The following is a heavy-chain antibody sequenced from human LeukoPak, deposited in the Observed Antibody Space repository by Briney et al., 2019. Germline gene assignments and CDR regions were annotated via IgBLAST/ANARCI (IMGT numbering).Heavy chain of an antibody. V-gene: IGHV3-30*04. CDR1: GFTFSSYA. J-gene: IGHJ6*03. CDR3: VRSYYDILSWFVYV. D-gene: IGHD3-9*01. CDR2: ISYDGSNK. Sequence: ARSLRLSCAASGFTFSSYAMHWVRQAPGKGLEWVAVISYDGSNKYYADSVNRRFTISRENLKYVLDLEMDRLRAEDTAVSCCVRSYYDILSWFVYVWGNGVTVTV.